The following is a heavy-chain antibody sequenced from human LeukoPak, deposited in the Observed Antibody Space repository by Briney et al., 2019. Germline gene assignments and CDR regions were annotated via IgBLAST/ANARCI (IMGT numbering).Heavy chain of an antibody. J-gene: IGHJ6*02. Sequence: GGSLRLSCAASGFTFSSYAMSWVRQAPGKGLEWVSAISGSGGSTYYADSVKGRFTISRDNSKNTLYLQMNSLRAEDTAVYYCAKRGLYCSSTSCYTGIVYYYGMDVWGQGTTVTVSS. CDR1: GFTFSSYA. CDR3: AKRGLYCSSTSCYTGIVYYYGMDV. CDR2: ISGSGGST. V-gene: IGHV3-23*01. D-gene: IGHD2-2*02.